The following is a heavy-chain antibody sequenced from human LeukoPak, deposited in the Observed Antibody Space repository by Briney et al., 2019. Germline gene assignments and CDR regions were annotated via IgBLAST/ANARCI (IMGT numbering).Heavy chain of an antibody. CDR1: GYTFTTYG. CDR3: ARGVVAATFYYYMDV. CDR2: INPNSGGT. D-gene: IGHD2-15*01. V-gene: IGHV1-2*02. Sequence: GASVKVSCKASGYTFTTYGISWVRQAPGQGLEWMGWINPNSGGTNYAQKFQGRVTMTRDTSISTAYMELSRLRSDDTAVYYCARGVVAATFYYYMDVWGKGTAVTVSS. J-gene: IGHJ6*03.